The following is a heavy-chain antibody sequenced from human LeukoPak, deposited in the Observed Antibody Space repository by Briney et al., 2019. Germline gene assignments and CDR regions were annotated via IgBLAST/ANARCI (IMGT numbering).Heavy chain of an antibody. D-gene: IGHD3-22*01. V-gene: IGHV1-69*04. J-gene: IGHJ4*02. CDR2: IIPILGIA. CDR1: GGTFSSYA. CDR3: ARAYYDSSGYYSFDY. Sequence: ASVKVSCKASGGTFSSYAISWVRQAPGQGLEWMGRIIPILGIANYAQKFQGRVTITADKSTSTAYMELSSLRSEDTAVYYCARAYYDSSGYYSFDYWGQGTLVTVSS.